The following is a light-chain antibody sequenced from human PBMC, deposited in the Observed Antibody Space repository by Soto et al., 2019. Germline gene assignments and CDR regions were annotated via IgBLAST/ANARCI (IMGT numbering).Light chain of an antibody. CDR1: QSVSSN. CDR2: DAS. CDR3: QQYNNWPPMYT. V-gene: IGKV3-15*01. Sequence: EIVMTQSPATLSVSPGERATLSCRASQSVSSNLAWYQQKPGQAPSLLIYDASIRASGIPARFSGGGSGTEFTLTISSLQSEDFAVYYCQQYNNWPPMYTFGQGTKLEIK. J-gene: IGKJ2*01.